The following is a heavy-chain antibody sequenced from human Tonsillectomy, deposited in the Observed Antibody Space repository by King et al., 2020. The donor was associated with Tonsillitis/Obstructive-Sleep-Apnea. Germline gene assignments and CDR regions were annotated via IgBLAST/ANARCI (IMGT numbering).Heavy chain of an antibody. D-gene: IGHD3-22*01. CDR3: TRECYYDSSGYYTPIHAFDI. Sequence: VQLVESGGGLVQPGRSLRLSCTASGFTFGDYAMSWVRQAPGKGLEWVGFIRSKAYGGTTEYAASVKGRFTISRDVSKTIAYMQMNSLKTEDTAVYYCTRECYYDSSGYYTPIHAFDIWGQGTMVTVSS. CDR2: IRSKAYGGTT. J-gene: IGHJ3*02. CDR1: GFTFGDYA. V-gene: IGHV3-49*04.